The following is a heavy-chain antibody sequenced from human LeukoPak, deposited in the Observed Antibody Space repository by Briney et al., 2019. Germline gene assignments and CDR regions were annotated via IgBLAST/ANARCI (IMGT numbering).Heavy chain of an antibody. CDR3: ARYYGSGHFDY. V-gene: IGHV3-21*01. D-gene: IGHD3-10*01. Sequence: GGSPRLSCAASGFTFSSYSVNWVRQAPGKGLEWVSSITSSTDTYYADSVRGRFTISRDNARNSLYLQMTSLRAYDTAVYYCARYYGSGHFDYWGQGTLVTVSS. CDR1: GFTFSSYS. CDR2: ITSSTDT. J-gene: IGHJ4*02.